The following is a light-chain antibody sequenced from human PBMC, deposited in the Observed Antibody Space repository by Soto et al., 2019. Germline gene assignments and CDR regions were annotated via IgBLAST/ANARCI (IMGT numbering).Light chain of an antibody. CDR1: HRVNTY. V-gene: IGKV3-15*01. Sequence: EIVMTQSPATLSVSPGERATLSCRASHRVNTYLAWYQQRPGQAPRLLIYDASTRATDIPAGFSGSGSGTEFTLTISSLQSEDFAVYYCQQYNNWPLTFGGGTKVDTK. J-gene: IGKJ4*01. CDR2: DAS. CDR3: QQYNNWPLT.